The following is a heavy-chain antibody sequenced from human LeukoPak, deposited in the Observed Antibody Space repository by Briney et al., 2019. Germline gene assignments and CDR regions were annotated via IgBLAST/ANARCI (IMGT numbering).Heavy chain of an antibody. J-gene: IGHJ4*02. CDR2: ISDDGKNK. Sequence: GGSLRLSCAASGFTFSNAWMSWVRQAPGKGLEWVTVISDDGKNKFYTDSVKGRFTISRDDSTNTLYLQMNSLRDDDTAVYYCARGPNSSGYSYGDYWGQGTLVTVSS. CDR1: GFTFSNAW. D-gene: IGHD1-26*01. CDR3: ARGPNSSGYSYGDY. V-gene: IGHV3-30*03.